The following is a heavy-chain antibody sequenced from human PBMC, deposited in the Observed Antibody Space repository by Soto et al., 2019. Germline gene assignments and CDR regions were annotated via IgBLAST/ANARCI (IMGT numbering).Heavy chain of an antibody. CDR3: ARVHPESAFDI. Sequence: QVQLVESGGGVVQAGRSLRLSCAASGFTFSSYGMHWVRQAPGKGLEWVAIIWYDGSNKYYADSVKGRFTISRDNSKNTVSLQMNSLRAEDRAVYYCARVHPESAFDIWGQGTMVTVSS. CDR1: GFTFSSYG. CDR2: IWYDGSNK. V-gene: IGHV3-33*01. J-gene: IGHJ3*02.